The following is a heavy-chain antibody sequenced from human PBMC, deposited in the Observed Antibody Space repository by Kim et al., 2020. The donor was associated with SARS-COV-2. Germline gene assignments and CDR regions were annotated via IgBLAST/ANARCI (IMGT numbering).Heavy chain of an antibody. CDR3: TRRVGAGTPAWYYYGMDV. CDR1: GFTFSGSA. CDR2: IRSKANSYAT. D-gene: IGHD6-19*01. V-gene: IGHV3-73*01. J-gene: IGHJ6*02. Sequence: GGSLRLSCAASGFTFSGSAMHWVRQASGKGLEWVGRIRSKANSYATAYAASVKDRFTISRDDSKNTAYLQMNSLKTEDTAVYYCTRRVGAGTPAWYYYGMDVWGQGTTVTVSS.